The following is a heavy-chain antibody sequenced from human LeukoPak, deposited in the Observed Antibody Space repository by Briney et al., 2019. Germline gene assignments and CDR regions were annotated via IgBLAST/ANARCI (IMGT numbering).Heavy chain of an antibody. D-gene: IGHD3-10*01. CDR1: GGTFSSYA. V-gene: IGHV1-69*06. CDR2: IIPIFGTA. CDR3: ATEGGSGSRYYFDY. Sequence: ASVKVSCKASGGTFSSYAISWVRQAPGQGLEWMGGIIPIFGTANYAQKFQGRVTMTEDTSTDTAYMELSSLRSEDTAVYYCATEGGSGSRYYFDYWGQGTLVTVSS. J-gene: IGHJ4*02.